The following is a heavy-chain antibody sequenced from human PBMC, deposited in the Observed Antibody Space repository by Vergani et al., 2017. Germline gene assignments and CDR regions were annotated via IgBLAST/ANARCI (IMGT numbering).Heavy chain of an antibody. D-gene: IGHD6-19*01. Sequence: EVQLLESGGGLVQPGGSLRLSCAASGFTFSSYAMSWVRQAPGKGLEWVSALSASDRRTHYADSVKGRLTISRDISKNTLFLHMNSLRPEDTAVYYCAKVGRSEVTGTFGAFDIWGQGSMVTVSS. CDR1: GFTFSSYA. V-gene: IGHV3-23*01. CDR2: LSASDRRT. CDR3: AKVGRSEVTGTFGAFDI. J-gene: IGHJ3*02.